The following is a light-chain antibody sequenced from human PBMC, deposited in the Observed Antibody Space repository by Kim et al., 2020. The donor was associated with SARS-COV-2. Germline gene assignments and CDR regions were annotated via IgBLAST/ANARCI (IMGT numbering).Light chain of an antibody. Sequence: ASAGDRVTITCRASQSINSWLAWHQQKPGKAPKLLIYKASSLESGVPSRFSGSGSGTEFTLTISSLQPDDFATYYCQQYNTYSFTFGPGTKVDI. CDR3: QQYNTYSFT. J-gene: IGKJ3*01. CDR1: QSINSW. V-gene: IGKV1-5*03. CDR2: KAS.